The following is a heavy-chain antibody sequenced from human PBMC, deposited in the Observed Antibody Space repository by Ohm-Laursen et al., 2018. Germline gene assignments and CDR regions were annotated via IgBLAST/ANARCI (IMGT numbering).Heavy chain of an antibody. V-gene: IGHV4-31*03. CDR3: ARGLWWFDP. J-gene: IGHJ5*02. CDR2: IYHSGST. CDR1: GGSISSGAFC. Sequence: SQTLSLTCTVSGGSISSGAFCWSWIRQHPGKGLEWIGYIYHSGSTYYNPSLKSRVTISVDTSKNQFSLKLSSVTAADTALYYCARGLWWFDPWGQGTLVTVSS.